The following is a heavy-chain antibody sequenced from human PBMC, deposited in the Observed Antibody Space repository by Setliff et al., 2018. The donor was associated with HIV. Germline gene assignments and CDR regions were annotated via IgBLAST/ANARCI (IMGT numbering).Heavy chain of an antibody. CDR2: ISSSGTYM. J-gene: IGHJ4*02. D-gene: IGHD2-2*01. V-gene: IGHV3-21*01. CDR1: GFTISNVW. Sequence: GSLRLSCAASGFTISNVWMTWVRQAPGKGLVSVASISSSGTYMYYGDSLKGRFTISRDNAKNTLYLQMNSLRAEDTAVYYCARDQQIGSSTSCYDYWGQGTLVT. CDR3: ARDQQIGSSTSCYDY.